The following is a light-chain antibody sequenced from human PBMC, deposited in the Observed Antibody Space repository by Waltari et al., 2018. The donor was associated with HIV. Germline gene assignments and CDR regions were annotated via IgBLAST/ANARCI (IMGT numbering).Light chain of an antibody. V-gene: IGLV2-14*01. CDR3: SSLTNSATLSVL. J-gene: IGLJ3*02. CDR2: EVS. CDR1: SSDIGYYNY. Sequence: QFALTQPASVSGSPGQSITISCTGTSSDIGYYNYVSWYQQHPGKAPQRMIYEVSNRPSGGSNRFSGSKSGNTASLTISGRQAEDEADYFCSSLTNSATLSVLFGGGTKLTVL.